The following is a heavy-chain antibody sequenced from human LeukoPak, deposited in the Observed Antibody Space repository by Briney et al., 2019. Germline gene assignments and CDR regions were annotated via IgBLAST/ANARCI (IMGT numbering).Heavy chain of an antibody. CDR2: IGTAGDP. V-gene: IGHV3-13*05. CDR1: GFPFSSYD. Sequence: PGRSLRLSCAASGFPFSSYDMHWVRQATGKGLEWVSAIGTAGDPYYPGSVKGRFTISRENAKNSLYLQMNSLRAGDTAVYYCARSSGWYGYYYYGMDVWGKGTTVTVSS. CDR3: ARSSGWYGYYYYGMDV. D-gene: IGHD6-19*01. J-gene: IGHJ6*04.